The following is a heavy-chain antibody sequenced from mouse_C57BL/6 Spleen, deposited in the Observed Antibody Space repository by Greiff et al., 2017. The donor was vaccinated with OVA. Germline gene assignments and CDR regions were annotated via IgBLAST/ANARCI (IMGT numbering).Heavy chain of an antibody. Sequence: QVQLQQPGAELVKPGASVKMSCKASGYTFTSYWITWVKQRPGQGLEWIGDIYPGSGSTNYNEKFKSKATLTVDTSSSTAYMQLRSLTSEDSAVYYCARRDYYGSSYDYWGQGTTLTVSS. D-gene: IGHD1-1*01. CDR2: IYPGSGST. V-gene: IGHV1-55*01. CDR3: ARRDYYGSSYDY. CDR1: GYTFTSYW. J-gene: IGHJ2*01.